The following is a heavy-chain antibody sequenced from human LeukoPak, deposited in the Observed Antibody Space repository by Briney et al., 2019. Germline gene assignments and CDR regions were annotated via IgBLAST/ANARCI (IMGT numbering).Heavy chain of an antibody. V-gene: IGHV4-39*01. CDR3: ARHQNGDYGY. J-gene: IGHJ4*02. Sequence: SETLSLTCTVSGTSISTSGYYWDWIRQPPGKGLEYIGSIYYSGRTYYNPSLKGRVTISVDASKNQFSLELSSVTAADTAMYYCARHQNGDYGYWGQGTLVTVSS. CDR2: IYYSGRT. D-gene: IGHD4-17*01. CDR1: GTSISTSGYY.